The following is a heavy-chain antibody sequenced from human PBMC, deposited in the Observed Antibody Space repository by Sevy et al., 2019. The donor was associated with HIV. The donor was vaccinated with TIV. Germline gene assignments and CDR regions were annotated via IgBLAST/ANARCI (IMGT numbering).Heavy chain of an antibody. Sequence: SETLSLTCTVSGGSISSGGYYWSWIRQHPGKGLEWIGYIYYSGSTHYNPSLKSRVTISVDTSKNQFSLKLSSVTAADTAVYYCARAGVDIVATSVNWFDPWGQGTLVTVSS. J-gene: IGHJ5*02. D-gene: IGHD5-12*01. CDR2: IYYSGST. V-gene: IGHV4-31*03. CDR1: GGSISSGGYY. CDR3: ARAGVDIVATSVNWFDP.